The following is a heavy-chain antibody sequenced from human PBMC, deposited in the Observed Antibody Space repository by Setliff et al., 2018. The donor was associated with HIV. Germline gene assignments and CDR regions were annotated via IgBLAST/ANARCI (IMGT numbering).Heavy chain of an antibody. J-gene: IGHJ4*02. CDR1: GYTFTTYP. Sequence: GASVKVSCKVSGYTFTTYPIHWVRQAPGQRPEWMGRVNPNSGGTDYPQKFQARVTMTRDTSISTAYMELSGLTSDDTALYYCTRTKILTGYYFSPTYCFDSWGQGTLVTVSS. CDR3: TRTKILTGYYFSPTYCFDS. CDR2: VNPNSGGT. D-gene: IGHD3-9*01. V-gene: IGHV1-2*06.